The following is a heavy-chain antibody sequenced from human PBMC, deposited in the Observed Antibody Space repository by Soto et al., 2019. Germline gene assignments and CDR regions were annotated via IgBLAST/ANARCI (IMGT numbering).Heavy chain of an antibody. Sequence: ASVEVSSKAPGYTFTSYYMHWVRQAPGQGLEWMGIINPSGGSTSYAQKFQGRVTMTRDTSTSTVYMALSSLRAEDTAVYYRPTDHLPRDHYDSSGIGRDYWS. CDR1: GYTFTSYY. J-gene: IGHJ4*01. CDR3: PTDHLPRDHYDSSGIGRDY. CDR2: INPSGGST. D-gene: IGHD3-22*01. V-gene: IGHV1-46*01.